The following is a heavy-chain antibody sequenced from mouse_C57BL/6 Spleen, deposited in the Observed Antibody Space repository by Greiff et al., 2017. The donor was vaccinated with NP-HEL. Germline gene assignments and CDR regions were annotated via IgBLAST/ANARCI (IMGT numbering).Heavy chain of an antibody. CDR2: IYPGDGDT. J-gene: IGHJ4*01. V-gene: IGHV1-82*01. Sequence: VQLQQSGPELVKPGASVKISCKASGYAFSSSWMNWVKQRPGKGLEWIGRIYPGDGDTNYNGKFKGKATLTADKSSSTAYMQLSSLTSEDSAVYFCARKGLLTTGYAMDYWGQGTSVTVSS. CDR1: GYAFSSSW. D-gene: IGHD1-1*01. CDR3: ARKGLLTTGYAMDY.